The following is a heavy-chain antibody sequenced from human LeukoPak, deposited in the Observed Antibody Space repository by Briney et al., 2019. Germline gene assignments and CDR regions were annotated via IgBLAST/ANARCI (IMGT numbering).Heavy chain of an antibody. V-gene: IGHV4-38-2*02. CDR3: ARVGSSGCYFYFDY. CDR1: GGSISSAYY. J-gene: IGHJ4*02. Sequence: SETLSLTCTVSGGSISSAYYWGWIRLPPGKGLEWIGSIYHSGSAYYNPSLKSRVTISVDTSKNQFSLKLTSVTAADTAVYYCARVGSSGCYFYFDYWGQGTLVTVSS. D-gene: IGHD3-22*01. CDR2: IYHSGSA.